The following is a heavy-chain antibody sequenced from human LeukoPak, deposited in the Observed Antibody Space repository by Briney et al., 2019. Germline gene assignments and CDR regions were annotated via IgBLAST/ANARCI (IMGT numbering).Heavy chain of an antibody. CDR3: ARGALPAASYYMDV. Sequence: GASVKVSCKASGYTFTRYGISWVRQAPGQGLEWMGWISAYNGNTNYAQKLQGRVTMTTDTSTSTAYMELRSLRSDDTAVYYCARGALPAASYYMDVWGKGTTVTVSS. J-gene: IGHJ6*03. D-gene: IGHD2-2*01. CDR2: ISAYNGNT. V-gene: IGHV1-18*04. CDR1: GYTFTRYG.